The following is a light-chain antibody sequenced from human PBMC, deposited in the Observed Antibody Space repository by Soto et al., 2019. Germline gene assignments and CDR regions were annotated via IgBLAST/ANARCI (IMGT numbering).Light chain of an antibody. J-gene: IGKJ4*01. V-gene: IGKV1-33*01. CDR1: QDISKN. Sequence: DLQMTQSPSSLSSSVGDRVTITCQASQDISKNLNWYQQKPGKAPNLLIYDASNLQTGVPSRFSGSGSGTDFIFTISSLQPEDFGTYFCRHYDTLPAVTFGGGTKVETK. CDR2: DAS. CDR3: RHYDTLPAVT.